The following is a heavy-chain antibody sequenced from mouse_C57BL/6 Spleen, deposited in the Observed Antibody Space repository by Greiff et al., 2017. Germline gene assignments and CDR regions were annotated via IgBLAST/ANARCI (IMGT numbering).Heavy chain of an antibody. CDR1: GFNIKDDY. Sequence: EVKLMESGAELVRPGASVKLSCTASGFNIKDDYMHWVKQRPEQGLEWIGWIEPENGDTEYASKFQGKATITADTSSNTAYLQLSSLTSEDTAVYYCTTGVYFDYWGQGTTLTVSS. CDR3: TTGVYFDY. V-gene: IGHV14-4*01. CDR2: IEPENGDT. J-gene: IGHJ2*01.